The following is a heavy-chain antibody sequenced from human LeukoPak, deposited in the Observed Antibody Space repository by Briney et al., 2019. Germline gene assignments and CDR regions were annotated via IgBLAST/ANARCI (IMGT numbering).Heavy chain of an antibody. V-gene: IGHV1-46*01. CDR3: VREVTMVRGVITFYHYNGMDV. D-gene: IGHD3-10*01. CDR1: GYTFTSYY. Sequence: ASVKVSCKASGYTFTSYYMHWVRQAPGQGLEWMGIINPSGGSTSYAQKFQGRVTMTKDTSTSTVYMELRSLRSDDTAVYYCVREVTMVRGVITFYHYNGMDVWGQGTAVTVSS. J-gene: IGHJ6*02. CDR2: INPSGGST.